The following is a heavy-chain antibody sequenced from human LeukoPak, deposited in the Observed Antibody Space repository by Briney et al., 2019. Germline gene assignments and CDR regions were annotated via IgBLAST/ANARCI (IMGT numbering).Heavy chain of an antibody. Sequence: GGSLRLSCAASGFTFDDYAMHWVRQPPGKGLEWVSLVSWDGGATDYADSVKGRFTVSRDNSKNCLYLQMNSLRAEDTAVYYCARVPHHHDAFDIWGQGTMVTVSS. J-gene: IGHJ3*02. CDR1: GFTFDDYA. V-gene: IGHV3-43D*03. CDR3: ARVPHHHDAFDI. CDR2: VSWDGGAT.